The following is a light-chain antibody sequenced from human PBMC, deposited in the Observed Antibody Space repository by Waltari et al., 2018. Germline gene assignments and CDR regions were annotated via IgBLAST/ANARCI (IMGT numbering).Light chain of an antibody. Sequence: GERATLSCRASQSVSRALTGYQQKPGQAPRLLIYGASTRAPGIPDRFSGSGSGTDFSLTISRLEPDDFAVYYCQHYLRLPVTFGQGTTVEV. V-gene: IGKV3-20*01. CDR3: QHYLRLPVT. J-gene: IGKJ1*01. CDR1: QSVSRA. CDR2: GAS.